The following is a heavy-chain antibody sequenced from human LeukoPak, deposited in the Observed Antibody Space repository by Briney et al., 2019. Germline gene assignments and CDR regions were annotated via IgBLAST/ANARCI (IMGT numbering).Heavy chain of an antibody. CDR3: AKPYYYDSSGYSHTDY. CDR2: IRDDGGIK. V-gene: IGHV3-30*02. Sequence: PGGSLRLSCAAAGFTFSTYGMHWVREAPGKGGEWGAFIRDDGGIKYYADSVKGRFTISRDNAKNRVDLQMNSLRAEDTAVYYCAKPYYYDSSGYSHTDYWGPGTLVTVSS. CDR1: GFTFSTYG. D-gene: IGHD3-22*01. J-gene: IGHJ4*02.